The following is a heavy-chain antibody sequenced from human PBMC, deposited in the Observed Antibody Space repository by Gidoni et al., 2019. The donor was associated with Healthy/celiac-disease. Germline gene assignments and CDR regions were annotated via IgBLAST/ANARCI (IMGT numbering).Heavy chain of an antibody. CDR2: ISYDGSNK. D-gene: IGHD3-22*01. CDR1: GFPFSRYG. Sequence: QVQLVESGGGVVQPGRSLRLSCAASGFPFSRYGMHWVRQAPGKGLEWVAVISYDGSNKYYADSVKGRFTISRDNSKNTLYLQMNSLRAEDTAVYYCAKDVMIVVVHGGMDVWGQGTTVTVSS. CDR3: AKDVMIVVVHGGMDV. V-gene: IGHV3-30*18. J-gene: IGHJ6*02.